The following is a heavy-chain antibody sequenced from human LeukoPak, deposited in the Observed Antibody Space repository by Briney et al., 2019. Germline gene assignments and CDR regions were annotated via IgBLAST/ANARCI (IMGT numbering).Heavy chain of an antibody. V-gene: IGHV4-38-2*02. J-gene: IGHJ4*02. Sequence: SETLSLTCTVSGYSLSNGYYWGWIRQPPGKGLEGIGSIYHSGSTYYNPSLKSRVTMSIDRSKNQFSLKLSSVTAADTAVYYCARGNSYFDYWGQGTLVTVSS. CDR1: GYSLSNGYY. CDR3: ARGNSYFDY. CDR2: IYHSGST. D-gene: IGHD2/OR15-2a*01.